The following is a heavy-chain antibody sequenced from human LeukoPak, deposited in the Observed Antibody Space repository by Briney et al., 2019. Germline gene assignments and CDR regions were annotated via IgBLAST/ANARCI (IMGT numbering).Heavy chain of an antibody. V-gene: IGHV4-39*01. Sequence: PSETLSLTCTVSGGSIRSSHYYWGWIRQPPGKGLEWIGSIYDSGSTYYNPSLKSRVTISVDTSKNQFSLKLNSVTAADTAVYYCARAERTSYYDSSGYYGWGFVRSRGFDYWGQGTLVTVSS. CDR3: ARAERTSYYDSSGYYGWGFVRSRGFDY. CDR2: IYDSGST. J-gene: IGHJ4*02. D-gene: IGHD3-22*01. CDR1: GGSIRSSHYY.